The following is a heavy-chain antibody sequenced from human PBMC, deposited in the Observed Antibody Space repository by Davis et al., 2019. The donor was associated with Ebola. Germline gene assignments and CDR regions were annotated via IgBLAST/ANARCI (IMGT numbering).Heavy chain of an antibody. CDR2: ISSSSSTI. Sequence: GESLKISCAASGFTFSSYSMNWVRQAPGKGLEWVSYISSSSSTIYYADSVKGRFTISRDNSKNTLYLQMNSLRAEDTAVYYCAKSGGYCSSTSCYAYYGMDVWGQGTTVTVSS. CDR1: GFTFSSYS. D-gene: IGHD2-2*01. J-gene: IGHJ6*02. V-gene: IGHV3-48*01. CDR3: AKSGGYCSSTSCYAYYGMDV.